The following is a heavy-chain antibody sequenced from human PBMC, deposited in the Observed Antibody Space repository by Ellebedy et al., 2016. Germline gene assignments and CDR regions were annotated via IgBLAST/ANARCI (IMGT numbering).Heavy chain of an antibody. J-gene: IGHJ6*02. D-gene: IGHD6-19*01. CDR1: GFTFSSYS. Sequence: GGSLRLXXAASGFTFSSYSMNWVRQAPGKGLEWVSSISSSSSYIYYADSVKGRFTISRDNSKNTLYLQMNSLRAEDTAVYYCAKDRNGWYDAYYYYGMDVWGQGTTVTVSS. CDR3: AKDRNGWYDAYYYYGMDV. V-gene: IGHV3-21*04. CDR2: ISSSSSYI.